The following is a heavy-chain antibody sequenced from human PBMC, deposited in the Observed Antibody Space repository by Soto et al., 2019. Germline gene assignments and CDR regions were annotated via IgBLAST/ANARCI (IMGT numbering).Heavy chain of an antibody. CDR1: GGTPSNSA. CDR3: VGGSIVVVGSPASYGMDV. Sequence: QVHLLLQSGAEVKKPGSLVKVSCKASGGTPSNSAISLVRQARGQGLEWMGGIIPVFGLVKYAQNFESGVTISADESTSTAYMEQSSLRAEDTAVYYCVGGSIVVVGSPASYGMDVWGKGTRVTVSS. V-gene: IGHV1-69*01. CDR2: IIPVFGLV. J-gene: IGHJ6*04. D-gene: IGHD3-22*01.